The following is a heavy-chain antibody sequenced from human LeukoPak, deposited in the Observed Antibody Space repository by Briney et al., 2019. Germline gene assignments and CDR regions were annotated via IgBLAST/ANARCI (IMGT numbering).Heavy chain of an antibody. Sequence: GGSLRLSCAASGFTFSSYSMNWVRQAPGKGLEWVSSISSSSSYIYYADSVKGRFTISRDNAKNSLYLQMNSLRAEDTAVYYCARGSVVVTATYVYWGQGTLITVSS. CDR1: GFTFSSYS. V-gene: IGHV3-21*01. CDR2: ISSSSSYI. J-gene: IGHJ4*02. D-gene: IGHD2-21*02. CDR3: ARGSVVVTATYVY.